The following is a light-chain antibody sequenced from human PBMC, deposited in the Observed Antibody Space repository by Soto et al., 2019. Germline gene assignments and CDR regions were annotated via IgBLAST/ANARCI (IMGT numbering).Light chain of an antibody. CDR3: ASWDESLNGHV. CDR2: SND. V-gene: IGLV1-44*01. J-gene: IGLJ1*01. Sequence: QSVLTQPPSASGTPGQRVTVSCSGSSSNIASNTVNWYQQLPGTAPKLLIYSNDQRPSGVPDRFSASKSGTSASLAISGPQSEDEADYYCASWDESLNGHVFGTGTKVTVL. CDR1: SSNIASNT.